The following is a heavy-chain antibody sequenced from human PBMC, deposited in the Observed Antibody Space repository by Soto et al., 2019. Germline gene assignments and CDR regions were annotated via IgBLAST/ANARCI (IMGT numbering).Heavy chain of an antibody. CDR1: GYTFTSYG. CDR3: ARGPPPDYDYIWGSYRYYYFDY. CDR2: ISAYNGNT. Sequence: GASVKVSCKASGYTFTSYGISWVRQAPGQGLEWMGWISAYNGNTNYAQKLQGRVTMTTDTSTSTAYMELRSLRSDDTAVYYCARGPPPDYDYIWGSYRYYYFDYWGQGTLVTVSS. J-gene: IGHJ4*02. V-gene: IGHV1-18*01. D-gene: IGHD3-16*02.